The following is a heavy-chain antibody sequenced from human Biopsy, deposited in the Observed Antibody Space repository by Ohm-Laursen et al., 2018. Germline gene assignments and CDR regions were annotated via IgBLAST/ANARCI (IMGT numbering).Heavy chain of an antibody. CDR1: GGSISGSS. D-gene: IGHD6-19*01. CDR3: AKHGSGWTGDDAFHI. Sequence: GTLSLTCAVSGGSISGSSWSWIRQAPGKGLEGIGYISYSRDTNYNPSLKSRITISVDTSKNQFSRKLTSVTAADTAVYYCAKHGSGWTGDDAFHIWGQGTMVTVSS. J-gene: IGHJ3*02. V-gene: IGHV4-59*08. CDR2: ISYSRDT.